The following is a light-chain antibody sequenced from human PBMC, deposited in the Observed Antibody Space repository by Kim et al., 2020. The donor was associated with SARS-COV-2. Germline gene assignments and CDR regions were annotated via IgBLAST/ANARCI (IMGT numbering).Light chain of an antibody. CDR3: MQGTHWPPVT. J-gene: IGKJ2*01. CDR1: QSLVYSDGNIY. Sequence: DVVMTQSPLSLPVTLGQPASISCRSSQSLVYSDGNIYLHWFQQRPGQSPRRLIYKVSNRDSGVPDRFSGSGSGTDFTLKISRVEAEDVAVYYCMQGTHWPPVTFGQGTKLEI. V-gene: IGKV2-30*01. CDR2: KVS.